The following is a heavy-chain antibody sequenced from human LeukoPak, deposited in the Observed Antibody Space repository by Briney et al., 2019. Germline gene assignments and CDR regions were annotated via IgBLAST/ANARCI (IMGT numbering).Heavy chain of an antibody. J-gene: IGHJ3*02. V-gene: IGHV3-48*01. Sequence: GGSLRLSCAASGFTFSSYSMNWVRQAPGQGLEWVSCISSSSSTIYYADTLKGRFTISRDNAKNSLYLQINSLRAEDTAVYYCARGSLTLVVPGDAFDIWGQGTMVTVSS. D-gene: IGHD6-13*01. CDR3: ARGSLTLVVPGDAFDI. CDR1: GFTFSSYS. CDR2: ISSSSSTI.